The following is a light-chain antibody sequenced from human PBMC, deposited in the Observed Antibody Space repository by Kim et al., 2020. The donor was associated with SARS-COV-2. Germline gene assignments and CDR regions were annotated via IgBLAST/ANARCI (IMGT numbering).Light chain of an antibody. J-gene: IGLJ3*02. CDR1: SGEVGGYNY. Sequence: GQAVAGARTGTSGEVGGYNYVSGYQQHPGEAPKLMIDEVCKRPSGVPDRFAGSRAGKTACLTVWGLQAEDEADYYCSAYASNIAWVFGGGTQLTVL. CDR2: EVC. CDR3: SAYASNIAWV. V-gene: IGLV2-8*01.